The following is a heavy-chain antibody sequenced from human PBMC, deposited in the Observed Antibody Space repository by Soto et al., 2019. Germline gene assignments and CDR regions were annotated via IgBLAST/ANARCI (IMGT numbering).Heavy chain of an antibody. D-gene: IGHD2-15*01. CDR1: GFTVSSNY. V-gene: IGHV3-53*02. J-gene: IGHJ3*02. CDR3: ARPVHPADAAGDI. Sequence: EVQLVETGGGLVQPGGSLRLSCAASGFTVSSNYMNWVRQAPGEGLEWVSVIYSAGSTYYADSVKGRFTISRDNSKNTLYLQMNSLRAEDTAIYYCARPVHPADAAGDIWGQGTMVTVSS. CDR2: IYSAGST.